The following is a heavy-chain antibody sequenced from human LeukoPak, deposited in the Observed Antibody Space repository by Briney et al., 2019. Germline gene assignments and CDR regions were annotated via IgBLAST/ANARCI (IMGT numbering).Heavy chain of an antibody. CDR2: IYISGTT. Sequence: GGSLRLSCAASGFTVSNNYMAWVRQAPGKGLEWVSLIYISGTTKYADSVKGRFAISRDNSRDTLYLQMNSLTAEDTAVYYCAGLTGDDWYFHLWGRGTLVTASS. V-gene: IGHV3-53*01. CDR3: AGLTGDDWYFHL. CDR1: GFTVSNNY. D-gene: IGHD3-9*01. J-gene: IGHJ2*01.